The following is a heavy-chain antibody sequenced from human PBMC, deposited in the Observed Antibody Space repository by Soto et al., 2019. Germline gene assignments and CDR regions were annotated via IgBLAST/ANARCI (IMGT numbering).Heavy chain of an antibody. CDR1: GYTFTSYY. D-gene: IGHD3-9*01. V-gene: IGHV1-46*01. CDR2: INPSGGST. CDR3: ARGLVLRYFDWVLRRPYYYMVV. J-gene: IGHJ6*03. Sequence: GASVKVSCKASGYTFTSYYMHWVRQAPGQGLEWMGIINPSGGSTSYAQKFQGRVTMTRDTSTSTGYMERSSLRSEDTAVYYCARGLVLRYFDWVLRRPYYYMVVWCKGTTVTGSS.